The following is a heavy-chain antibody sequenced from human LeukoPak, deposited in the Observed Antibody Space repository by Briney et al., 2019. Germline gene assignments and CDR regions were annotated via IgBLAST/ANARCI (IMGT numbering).Heavy chain of an antibody. J-gene: IGHJ4*02. V-gene: IGHV1-2*02. CDR3: ATDCGGDCYSRF. CDR2: INPNNGGI. D-gene: IGHD2-21*02. Sequence: ASVKVSCKASGYMFNDYYLHWVRQAPGQGLAWMGWINPNNGGIKYAQKFQGRVTMTRDTSITTAYMELSRLTSDDTAVYFCATDCGGDCYSRFWDQGTLVTVSS. CDR1: GYMFNDYY.